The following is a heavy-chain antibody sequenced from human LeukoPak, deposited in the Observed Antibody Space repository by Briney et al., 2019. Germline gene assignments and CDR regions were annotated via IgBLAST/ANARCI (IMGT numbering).Heavy chain of an antibody. Sequence: GGSLRLSCAASGFIFSGSAIHWVRQASGKGLEWIGRIRSKANSYATEYAAAVKGRFTISRDDSKNTAYLQMNSLRAEDTAVYYCASRKDNFGWYAFDIWGQGTMVTVSS. CDR1: GFIFSGSA. CDR2: IRSKANSYAT. CDR3: ASRKDNFGWYAFDI. J-gene: IGHJ3*02. D-gene: IGHD6-13*01. V-gene: IGHV3-73*01.